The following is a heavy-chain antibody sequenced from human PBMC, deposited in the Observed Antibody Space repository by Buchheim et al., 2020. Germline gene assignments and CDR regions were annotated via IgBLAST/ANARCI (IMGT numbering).Heavy chain of an antibody. D-gene: IGHD2-2*01. J-gene: IGHJ6*02. Sequence: VQLVESGGGVVQPGRSLRLSCAASGFTFSSYGMHWVRQAPGKGLGWVAVISYDGSNKYYADSVKGRFTISRDNSKTTRYLQMNSLRAEDTAVYYCAKDLSLVVVPAATYYYGMDVWGQGTT. CDR1: GFTFSSYG. CDR3: AKDLSLVVVPAATYYYGMDV. CDR2: ISYDGSNK. V-gene: IGHV3-30*18.